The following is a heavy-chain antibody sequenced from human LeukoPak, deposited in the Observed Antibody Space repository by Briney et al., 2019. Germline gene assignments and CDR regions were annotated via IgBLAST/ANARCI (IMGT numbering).Heavy chain of an antibody. CDR1: GGSISSSSYY. Sequence: PSETLSLTCTVSGGSISSSSYYWGWIRQPPGKGLEWIGYIYYSGSTNYNPSLKSRVTISVDTSKNQFSLKLSSVTAADTAVYYCARGKTGTVGFDPWGQGTLVTVSS. CDR2: IYYSGST. V-gene: IGHV4-61*05. CDR3: ARGKTGTVGFDP. D-gene: IGHD1-1*01. J-gene: IGHJ5*02.